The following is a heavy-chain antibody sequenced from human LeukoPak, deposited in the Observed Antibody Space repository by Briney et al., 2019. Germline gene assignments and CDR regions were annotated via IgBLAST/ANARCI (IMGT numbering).Heavy chain of an antibody. J-gene: IGHJ4*02. CDR3: ASQIRRFRYFDAFDY. CDR2: IYYSGST. CDR1: GGSISSSSYY. V-gene: IGHV4-39*01. D-gene: IGHD3-9*01. Sequence: PSETLSLTCTVSGGSISSSSYYWGWIRQPPGKGLEWIGSIYYSGSTYYNPSLKSRVTISVDTSKNQFSLKLNSVTAADTAVYYCASQIRRFRYFDAFDYWGPGNLVTVSS.